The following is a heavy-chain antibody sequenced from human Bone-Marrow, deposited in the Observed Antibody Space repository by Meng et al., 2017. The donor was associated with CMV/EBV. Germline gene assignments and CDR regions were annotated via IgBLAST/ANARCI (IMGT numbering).Heavy chain of an antibody. D-gene: IGHD5-12*01. Sequence: SVKVSCKASGGTFSSYAISWVRQAPGQGLEWMGGIIPIFGTANYAQKFQGRVTITTDESTSTAYMELSSLRSEDTAVYYCASQQASGPEYFQHWVQGTLVTVPS. V-gene: IGHV1-69*05. CDR1: GGTFSSYA. CDR2: IIPIFGTA. CDR3: ASQQASGPEYFQH. J-gene: IGHJ1*01.